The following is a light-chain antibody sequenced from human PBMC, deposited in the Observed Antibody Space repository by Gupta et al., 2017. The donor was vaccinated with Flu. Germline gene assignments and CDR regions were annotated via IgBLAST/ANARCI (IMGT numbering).Light chain of an antibody. Sequence: EIVMTQSPATLSLSPGEGVTLSCRASQTVSSNLAWYQQRPGQAPRLVLYGASMRATDIPARFSGGGSGTEFTLTISSLQSEDFAIYHCQQYHDRPWTFGQETRVEIK. V-gene: IGKV3-15*01. CDR2: GAS. CDR1: QTVSSN. J-gene: IGKJ1*01. CDR3: QQYHDRPWT.